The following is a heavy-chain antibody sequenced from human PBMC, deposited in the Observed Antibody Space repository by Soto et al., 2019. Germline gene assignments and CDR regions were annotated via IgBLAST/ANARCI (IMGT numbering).Heavy chain of an antibody. CDR2: ISYGGST. D-gene: IGHD5-18*01. J-gene: IGHJ4*02. CDR3: SRGILV. Sequence: TSETLSLTCTVSGGSINSGGYCWRWFRQHPGKGLDSIGCISYGGSTSYNPSLKSRFTISVDTSKNQFSLKLTSVTAADTAVYYCSRGILVWGQGALVTVS. V-gene: IGHV4-31*03. CDR1: GGSINSGGYC.